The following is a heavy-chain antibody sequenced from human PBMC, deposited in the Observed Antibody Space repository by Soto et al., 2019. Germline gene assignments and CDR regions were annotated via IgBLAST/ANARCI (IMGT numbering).Heavy chain of an antibody. CDR2: IIPILGIA. V-gene: IGHV1-69*02. CDR3: ARVGSSSWSDY. CDR1: GGTFSSYT. Sequence: GASVKVSCKASGGTFSSYTISWVRQAPGQGLEWMGRIIPILGIANYAQKFQGRVTITADKSTSTAYMELSSLRSEDTAVYYCARVGSSSWSDYWGQGTLVTVSS. D-gene: IGHD6-13*01. J-gene: IGHJ4*02.